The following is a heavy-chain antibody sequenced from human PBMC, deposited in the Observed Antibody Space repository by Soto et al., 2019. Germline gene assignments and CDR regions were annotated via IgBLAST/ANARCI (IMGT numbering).Heavy chain of an antibody. CDR3: AKGSRIVATPAYYFDY. D-gene: IGHD5-12*01. CDR2: ISGSGGST. CDR1: GFTFSSYA. J-gene: IGHJ4*02. Sequence: VQLLESGGGLVQPGGSLRLSCAASGFTFSSYAMSWVRQAPGKGLEWVSAISGSGGSTYYADSMKGRFTISRDNSKNTLYLQMNSLRAEDTAVYYCAKGSRIVATPAYYFDYWGQGTLVTVSS. V-gene: IGHV3-23*01.